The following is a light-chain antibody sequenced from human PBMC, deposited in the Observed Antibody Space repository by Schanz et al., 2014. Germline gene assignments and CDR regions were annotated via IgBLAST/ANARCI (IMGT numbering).Light chain of an antibody. CDR2: DAS. CDR3: SSHTAITTAVV. J-gene: IGLJ2*01. V-gene: IGLV2-14*03. CDR1: SSDVGGYNY. Sequence: QSALTQPASVSGSPGQSITISCTGSSSDVGGYNYVSWYQQHPGKAPKLMIFDASDRPSGVSNRFSGSKSGNTASLTISGLQPEDEADYHCSSHTAITTAVVFGGGTKVTVL.